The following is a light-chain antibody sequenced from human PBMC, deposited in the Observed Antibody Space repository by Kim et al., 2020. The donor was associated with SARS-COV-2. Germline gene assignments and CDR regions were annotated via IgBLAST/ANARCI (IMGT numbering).Light chain of an antibody. CDR2: YDS. CDR3: QVWDSSSDHVL. Sequence: SYELTQPPSVSVAPGKTARITCGGNNIGSNSVHWYQQKPGQAPVLVIYYDSDRPSGILERFSGSNSGNTATLTISRVEAGDEADYYCQVWDSSSDHVLFGGGTKLTVL. J-gene: IGLJ2*01. V-gene: IGLV3-21*04. CDR1: NIGSNS.